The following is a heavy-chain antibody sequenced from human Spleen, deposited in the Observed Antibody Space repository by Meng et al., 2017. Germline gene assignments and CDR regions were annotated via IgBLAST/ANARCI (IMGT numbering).Heavy chain of an antibody. V-gene: IGHV1-2*06. J-gene: IGHJ4*02. CDR2: INPKSGDT. D-gene: IGHD6-13*01. CDR3: ARDEDISAAGKLFGDY. Sequence: VQSGAVGKEAGASVKGACKPSGYTFPGYWLHWVRRAPGPGLEWMGRINPKSGDTHYAQRFQGRVTMTGDTSISTAYMELSGLRSDDTAMYYCARDEDISAAGKLFGDYWGQGTLVTVSS. CDR1: GYTFPGYW.